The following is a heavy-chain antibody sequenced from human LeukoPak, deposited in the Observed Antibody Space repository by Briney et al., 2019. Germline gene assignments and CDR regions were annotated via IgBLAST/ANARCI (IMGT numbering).Heavy chain of an antibody. CDR2: ISGSGGST. J-gene: IGHJ4*02. CDR1: GFTFSSYA. Sequence: GGSLRLSCAASGFTFSSYAMSWVRQAPGKGLEWVSAISGSGGSTYYEDSVKGRFTISRDNSKNTLYLQMNSLRAEDTAVYYCAKDPGYYGSGSYYNGYWGQGTLVTVSS. D-gene: IGHD3-10*01. V-gene: IGHV3-23*01. CDR3: AKDPGYYGSGSYYNGY.